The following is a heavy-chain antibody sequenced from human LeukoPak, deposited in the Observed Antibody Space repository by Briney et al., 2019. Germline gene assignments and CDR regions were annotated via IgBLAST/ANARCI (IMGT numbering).Heavy chain of an antibody. V-gene: IGHV5-51*01. J-gene: IGHJ4*02. CDR3: ARHSGGYDILTGYYLYYFDY. CDR1: GYSFTSYW. CDR2: IYPGDYDI. Sequence: GESLKISCKGSGYSFTSYWIGWVRQMPGKGLEWMGIIYPGDYDIRYSPSFEGPVTISADKSISTAYLQWSSLKASDTAMYYCARHSGGYDILTGYYLYYFDYWGQGTLVTVSS. D-gene: IGHD3-9*01.